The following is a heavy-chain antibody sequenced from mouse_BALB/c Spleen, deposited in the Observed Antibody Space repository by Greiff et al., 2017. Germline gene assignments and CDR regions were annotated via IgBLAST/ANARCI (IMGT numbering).Heavy chain of an antibody. D-gene: IGHD1-1*01. Sequence: QVQLKQSGAELMKPGASVKISCKATGYTFSSYWIEWVKQRPGHGLEWIGEILPGSGSTNYNEKFKGKATFTADTSSNTAYMQLSSLTSEDSAVYYCARGFDYYGSSPWFAYWGQGTLVTVSA. V-gene: IGHV1-9*01. J-gene: IGHJ3*01. CDR1: GYTFSSYW. CDR2: ILPGSGST. CDR3: ARGFDYYGSSPWFAY.